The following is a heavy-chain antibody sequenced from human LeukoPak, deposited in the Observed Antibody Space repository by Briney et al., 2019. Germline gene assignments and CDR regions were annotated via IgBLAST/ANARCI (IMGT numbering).Heavy chain of an antibody. D-gene: IGHD3-10*01. CDR1: VYNFIDYW. J-gene: IGHJ4*02. V-gene: IGHV5-51*01. CDR2: IYPGDSSI. Sequence: GESLKISCEGSVYNFIDYWVAWVRQMPGKGLEWMGIIYPGDSSIRYSPSFQGQVTISADKSISTAYLQWSSLKASDTAIYYCARRKHGSGSYYKGPDFDSWGQGTLVTVSS. CDR3: ARRKHGSGSYYKGPDFDS.